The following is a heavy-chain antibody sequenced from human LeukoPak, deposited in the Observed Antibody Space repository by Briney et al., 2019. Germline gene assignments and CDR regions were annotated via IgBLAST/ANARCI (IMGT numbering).Heavy chain of an antibody. J-gene: IGHJ4*02. CDR3: ARGLWFGDENPPYFDY. V-gene: IGHV4-34*01. CDR2: INHSGST. Sequence: SETLSLTCAVYGGSFSGYYWSWIRQPPGKGLEWIGEINHSGSTNYNPSLKSRVTISIDTSKNQFSLKLSSVTAADTAVYYCARGLWFGDENPPYFDYWGQGTLVTVSS. D-gene: IGHD3-10*01. CDR1: GGSFSGYY.